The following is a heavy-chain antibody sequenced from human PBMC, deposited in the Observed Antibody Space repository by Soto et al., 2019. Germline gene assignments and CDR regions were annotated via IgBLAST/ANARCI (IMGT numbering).Heavy chain of an antibody. Sequence: GESLKISCKGSGYSFTSYWIGWVRQMPGKGLEWMGIIYPGDSDTRYSPSFQGQVTISADKSISTAYLQWSSLKASDTAMYYCARLLGYCSSTSCYHFNYYYMDVWGKGTTVTVSS. CDR3: ARLLGYCSSTSCYHFNYYYMDV. CDR1: GYSFTSYW. V-gene: IGHV5-51*01. D-gene: IGHD2-2*01. J-gene: IGHJ6*03. CDR2: IYPGDSDT.